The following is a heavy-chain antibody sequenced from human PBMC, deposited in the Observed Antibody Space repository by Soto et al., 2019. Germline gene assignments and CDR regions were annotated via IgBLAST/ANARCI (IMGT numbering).Heavy chain of an antibody. CDR1: GGSISSGDYY. Sequence: PSETLSLTCTFSGGSISSGDYYLSWIRQPPGKGLEWIGYIYYSGSTYYNPSLKSRVTISVDTSKNQFSLKLSSVTAADTAVYYCARGGQQLVFENEYYYYYGMDVWGQGTTVTVSS. V-gene: IGHV4-30-4*01. D-gene: IGHD6-6*01. J-gene: IGHJ6*02. CDR2: IYYSGST. CDR3: ARGGQQLVFENEYYYYYGMDV.